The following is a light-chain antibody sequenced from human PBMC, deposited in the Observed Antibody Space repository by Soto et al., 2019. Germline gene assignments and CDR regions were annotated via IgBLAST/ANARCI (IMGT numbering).Light chain of an antibody. Sequence: QSVLTQPASVSGSPGQSVTISCTGTSTDVGGYDFVSWHQQHPGKAPTLMIYDVSKRPSGIPNRFSGSKSVYTASLTISGLQAEDEADYYCSSYIGSSTRVFGTGTKVTVL. J-gene: IGLJ1*01. CDR3: SSYIGSSTRV. CDR1: STDVGGYDF. CDR2: DVS. V-gene: IGLV2-14*01.